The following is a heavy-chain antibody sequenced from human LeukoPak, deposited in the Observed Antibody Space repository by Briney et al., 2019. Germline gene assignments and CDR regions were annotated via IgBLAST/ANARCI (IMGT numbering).Heavy chain of an antibody. V-gene: IGHV3-23*01. CDR1: GFTFSNYA. CDR3: AKGYGDYGPDWFDP. D-gene: IGHD4-17*01. CDR2: ISASGGNT. Sequence: PGGSLRLSCAASGFTFSNYAMNWVRQAPGKGLEWVSGISASGGNTYYADSVKGRLTISRDNSKNTLYLQMHSLRAEDTAVYYCAKGYGDYGPDWFDPWGQGNLVTVSS. J-gene: IGHJ5*02.